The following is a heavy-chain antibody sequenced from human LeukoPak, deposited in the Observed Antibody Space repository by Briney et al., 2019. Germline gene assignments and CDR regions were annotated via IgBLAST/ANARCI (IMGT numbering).Heavy chain of an antibody. CDR3: ARGGGYRGYGQDY. J-gene: IGHJ4*02. D-gene: IGHD5-12*01. V-gene: IGHV3-64*01. CDR2: ISSNGDST. Sequence: GGSLRLSCAASGFTFSSYAMHWVRQAPGKGLVYVSAISSNGDSTYYANSVKGRFTISRDNSKNTLYLQMGSLRVEDMAVYYCARGGGYRGYGQDYWGQGTLVTVSS. CDR1: GFTFSSYA.